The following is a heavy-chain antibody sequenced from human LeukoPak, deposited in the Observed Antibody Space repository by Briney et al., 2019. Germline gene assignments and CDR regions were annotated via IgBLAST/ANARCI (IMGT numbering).Heavy chain of an antibody. CDR1: GFTFSSYW. V-gene: IGHV3-74*01. D-gene: IGHD6-19*01. CDR3: ARYSSGWYYYYGMDV. CDR2: INSDGSST. J-gene: IGHJ6*02. Sequence: GGSLRLSCAASGFTFSSYWMHWVRQAPGKGLVWVSRINSDGSSTSYADPVKGRFTISRDNAKNTLYLQMNSLRAEDTAVYYCARYSSGWYYYYGMDVWGQGTTVTVSS.